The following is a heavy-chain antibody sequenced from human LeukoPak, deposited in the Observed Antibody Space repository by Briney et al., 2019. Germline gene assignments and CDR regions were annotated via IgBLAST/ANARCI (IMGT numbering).Heavy chain of an antibody. CDR2: ISAYNGNT. Sequence: ASVKVSCKASGYTFTSYGISWVRQAPGQGLEWMGWISAYNGNTNYAQKLQGRVTMTTDTSTSTAYMELRSLRSDDTAVYYCAAGYCNGGSCQPFDYLGQGTLVTVSS. J-gene: IGHJ4*02. D-gene: IGHD2-15*01. CDR1: GYTFTSYG. V-gene: IGHV1-18*01. CDR3: AAGYCNGGSCQPFDY.